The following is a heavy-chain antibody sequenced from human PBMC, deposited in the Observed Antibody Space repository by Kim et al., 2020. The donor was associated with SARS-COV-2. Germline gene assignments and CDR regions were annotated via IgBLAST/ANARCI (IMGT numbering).Heavy chain of an antibody. CDR2: INSDGSSP. CDR3: ARDRGIVATMVYYYYYYGMDV. Sequence: GGSLRLSCAASGFTFSSYWMHWVRQAPGKGLVWVSRINSDGSSPSYADSVKGRFTISRDKAKNTLYLQMNSLRAEDTAVYYCARDRGIVATMVYYYYYYGMDVWGQGTTVTVSS. V-gene: IGHV3-74*01. J-gene: IGHJ6*02. CDR1: GFTFSSYW. D-gene: IGHD5-12*01.